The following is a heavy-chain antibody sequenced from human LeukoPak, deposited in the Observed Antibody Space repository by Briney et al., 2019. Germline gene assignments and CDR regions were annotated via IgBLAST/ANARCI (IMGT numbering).Heavy chain of an antibody. Sequence: PSETLSLTCTVSGGSISGFYWSWIRQPPGKGPEWIGYIYYSGSTNYNPSLKSRVTISVDTSKNQFSLKLSSVTAADTAVYYCARDQQLVTGPQYYYYYGMDVWGQGTTVTVSS. CDR1: GGSISGFY. J-gene: IGHJ6*02. CDR3: ARDQQLVTGPQYYYYYGMDV. V-gene: IGHV4-59*12. D-gene: IGHD6-13*01. CDR2: IYYSGST.